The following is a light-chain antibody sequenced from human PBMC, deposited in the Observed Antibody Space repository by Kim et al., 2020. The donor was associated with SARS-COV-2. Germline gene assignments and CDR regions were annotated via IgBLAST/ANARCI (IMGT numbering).Light chain of an antibody. V-gene: IGLV4-60*03. CDR2: LEGSGSY. Sequence: QPVLTQSSSASASLGSSVKLTCTLSSGHSSYIIAWHQQQPGKAPRYLMKLEGSGSYNKGSGVPDRFSGSSSGADRYLTISNLQSGDEADYYCETWDSNNHHWVFGGGTQLTVL. CDR3: ETWDSNNHHWV. CDR1: SGHSSYI. J-gene: IGLJ3*02.